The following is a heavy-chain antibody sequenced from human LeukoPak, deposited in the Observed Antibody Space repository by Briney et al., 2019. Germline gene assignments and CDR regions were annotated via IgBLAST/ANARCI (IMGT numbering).Heavy chain of an antibody. J-gene: IGHJ4*02. CDR1: GGTFSSYA. V-gene: IGHV1-69*13. D-gene: IGHD2-2*02. CDR2: IIPIFGTA. CDR3: ARGGSLGYCSNTSCYTFHY. Sequence: ASVKVSCKASGGTFSSYAISWVRQAPGQGLEWMGGIIPIFGTANYAQKFQGRVTITADESTSTAYMELSSLRSEDTAVYYCARGGSLGYCSNTSCYTFHYWGQGTLVTVSS.